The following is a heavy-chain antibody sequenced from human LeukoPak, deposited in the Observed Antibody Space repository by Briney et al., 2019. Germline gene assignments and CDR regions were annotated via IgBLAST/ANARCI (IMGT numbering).Heavy chain of an antibody. D-gene: IGHD3-10*01. J-gene: IGHJ4*02. V-gene: IGHV1-2*02. CDR1: GYSFRAYH. Sequence: GASVKVSCKTSGYSFRAYHLHWVRQAPGQGLEWMGWIDPSTGGTNYAQNFQGRVTMTRDTSTTTVYMELSSLKSDDTAVYHCARGNNYGSGSLFYGWGQGTLVTVSS. CDR2: IDPSTGGT. CDR3: ARGNNYGSGSLFYG.